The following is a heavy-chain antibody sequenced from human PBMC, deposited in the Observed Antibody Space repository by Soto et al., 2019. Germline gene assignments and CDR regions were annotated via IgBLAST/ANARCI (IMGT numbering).Heavy chain of an antibody. J-gene: IGHJ6*02. D-gene: IGHD6-6*01. Sequence: GSLRLSCAASGFTFSSYSMHWVRQAPGKGLEWVAVISYDGSNKYYAGSVKGRFTISRDNSKNTLYLQMNSLRAEDTAVYYCAKAARPYYYYGMDVWGQGTTVTVSS. CDR2: ISYDGSNK. CDR1: GFTFSSYS. V-gene: IGHV3-30*18. CDR3: AKAARPYYYYGMDV.